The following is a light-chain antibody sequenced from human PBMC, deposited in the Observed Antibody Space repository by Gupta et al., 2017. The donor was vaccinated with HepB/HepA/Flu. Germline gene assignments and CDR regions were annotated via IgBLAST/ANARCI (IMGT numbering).Light chain of an antibody. J-gene: IGLJ3*02. CDR3: ALYMGSGIWV. CDR1: SGSVSTTYY. CDR2: STK. Sequence: QTVVTQDPSFSVSPGGTVTLTCGLNSGSVSTTYYPSWYQQTPGQAPRTLIYSTKNRSSGVPDRFSGSILGNKAALTIAGAQADDECDYYCALYMGSGIWVFGGGTKLTVL. V-gene: IGLV8-61*01.